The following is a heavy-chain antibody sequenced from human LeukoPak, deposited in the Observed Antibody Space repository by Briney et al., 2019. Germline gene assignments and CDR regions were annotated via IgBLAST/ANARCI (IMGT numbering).Heavy chain of an antibody. V-gene: IGHV4-39*01. J-gene: IGHJ4*02. Sequence: SETLSLXCTVSGGSISSSSYYWGWIRQPPGKGLEWIGSIYYSGSTYYNPSLKSRVTISVDTSKNQFSLKLSSVTAADTAVYYCARGYSGSSNADYWGQGTLVTVSS. CDR3: ARGYSGSSNADY. CDR2: IYYSGST. D-gene: IGHD1-26*01. CDR1: GGSISSSSYY.